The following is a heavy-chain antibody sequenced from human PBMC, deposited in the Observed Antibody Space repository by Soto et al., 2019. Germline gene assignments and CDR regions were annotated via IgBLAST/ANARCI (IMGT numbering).Heavy chain of an antibody. CDR1: GGSFSGYY. J-gene: IGHJ4*02. Sequence: SETLSLTCAVYGGSFSGYYWSWIRQPPGKGLEWIGEINHSGSTNYNPSLKSRVTISVDTSKNQFSLKLSSVAAADTAVYYCASVLRPEWSDPDYWGQGTLVTVSS. CDR2: INHSGST. CDR3: ASVLRPEWSDPDY. D-gene: IGHD3-3*01. V-gene: IGHV4-34*01.